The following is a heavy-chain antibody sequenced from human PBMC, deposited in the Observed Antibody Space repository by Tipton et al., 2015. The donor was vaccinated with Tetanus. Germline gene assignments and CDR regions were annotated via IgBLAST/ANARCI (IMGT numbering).Heavy chain of an antibody. Sequence: QLVQSGAEVKKPGSSVRVSCKTSGGTFRNYAISWVRQAPGQGLEWMGGIFPVYGTSNYSPEFQGRVTITADESTGTAHMELSSLTSDDTAVYYCARPDRYCSGGSCYLALDYWGQGTLITVSS. CDR3: ARPDRYCSGGSCYLALDY. D-gene: IGHD2-15*01. CDR2: IFPVYGTS. V-gene: IGHV1-69*01. CDR1: GGTFRNYA. J-gene: IGHJ4*02.